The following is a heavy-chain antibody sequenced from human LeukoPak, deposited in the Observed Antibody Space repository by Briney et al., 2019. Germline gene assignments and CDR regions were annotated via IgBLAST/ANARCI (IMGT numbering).Heavy chain of an antibody. Sequence: ASVKVSCKASGYTFTSYAMHWVRQAPGQRLEWMGWINAGNGNTKYSQEFQGRVTITRDTSASTAYMELSSLRSEDMAVYYCARAGLMITFGGVIAPHFDYWGQGTLVTVSS. J-gene: IGHJ4*02. CDR2: INAGNGNT. CDR1: GYTFTSYA. CDR3: ARAGLMITFGGVIAPHFDY. V-gene: IGHV1-3*03. D-gene: IGHD3-16*02.